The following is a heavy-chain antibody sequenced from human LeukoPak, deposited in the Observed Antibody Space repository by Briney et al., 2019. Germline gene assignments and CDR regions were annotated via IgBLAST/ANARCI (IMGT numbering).Heavy chain of an antibody. CDR3: ARERGRGRDSPWFDY. Sequence: GGSLRLSCAASGFIVSGDFMSWVRQAPGKGLEWVSVIYSDGSTYYADSVKGRFTISRDNSKNTLDLQMTGLRAEDTAVYYCARERGRGRDSPWFDYWGQGTLVTVPS. D-gene: IGHD1-26*01. V-gene: IGHV3-53*01. J-gene: IGHJ4*02. CDR2: IYSDGST. CDR1: GFIVSGDF.